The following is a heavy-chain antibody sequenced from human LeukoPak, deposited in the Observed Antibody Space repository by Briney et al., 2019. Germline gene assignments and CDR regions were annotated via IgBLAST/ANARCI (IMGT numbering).Heavy chain of an antibody. V-gene: IGHV3-21*01. D-gene: IGHD3-10*01. CDR2: ISSSSGYI. CDR1: GFTFSSYS. CDR3: AKDLHYGSADY. Sequence: GGSLRLSCAASGFTFSSYSMNWVRQAPGKGLEWVSSISSSSGYIYYADSVKGRFTISRDNAKNALYLQMNSLRAEDTAVYYCAKDLHYGSADYWGQGTLVTVSS. J-gene: IGHJ4*02.